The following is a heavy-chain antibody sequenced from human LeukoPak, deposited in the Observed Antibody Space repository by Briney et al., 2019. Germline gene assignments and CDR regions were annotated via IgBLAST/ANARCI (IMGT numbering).Heavy chain of an antibody. CDR3: AREGGPYRPLDY. Sequence: SETLSLTCSVSGGSVSNYYWSWIRQPPGKGLEWIGYVYYTGSTNYNPSLKSRVTMFEDKSKNQLSLRLYSVTVADTAVYYCAREGGPYRPLDYSGQGTLVTVSS. V-gene: IGHV4-4*08. CDR2: VYYTGST. J-gene: IGHJ4*02. CDR1: GGSVSNYY.